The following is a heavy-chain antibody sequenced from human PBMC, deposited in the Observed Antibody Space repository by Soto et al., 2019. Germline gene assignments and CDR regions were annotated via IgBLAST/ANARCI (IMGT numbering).Heavy chain of an antibody. Sequence: SETLSLTCAVYGGSFSGYYWSWIRQPPGKGLEWIGEINHSGSTNYNPSLKSRVTISVDTSKNQFSLKLSSVTAADTAVYYCARGQGEDQWRRNWNYVHSYYGMDVWGQGTTVTVSS. V-gene: IGHV4-34*01. CDR3: ARGQGEDQWRRNWNYVHSYYGMDV. CDR1: GGSFSGYY. CDR2: INHSGST. J-gene: IGHJ6*02. D-gene: IGHD1-7*01.